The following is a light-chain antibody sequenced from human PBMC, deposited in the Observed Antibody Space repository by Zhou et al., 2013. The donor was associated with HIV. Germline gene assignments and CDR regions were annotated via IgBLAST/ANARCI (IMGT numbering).Light chain of an antibody. CDR1: QSISYW. J-gene: IGKJ1*01. V-gene: IGKV1-5*03. Sequence: DIQMTQSPSSLSASVGDRVTITCRASQSISYWLAWYQQKPGEAPKLLIYKASNLESGVPSRFSGSGSGTEFTLTISSLQPDDFATYYCQHCRSYAGTFGQGTKVEIK. CDR2: KAS. CDR3: QHCRSYAGT.